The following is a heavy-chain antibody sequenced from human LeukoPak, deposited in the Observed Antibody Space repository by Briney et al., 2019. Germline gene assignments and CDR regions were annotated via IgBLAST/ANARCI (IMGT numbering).Heavy chain of an antibody. CDR2: INEGGSGK. CDR3: ARAVTSTEGY. Sequence: PRRSPRLSCATTGFTFTTYWLPWLRQAPGNQPQWVASINEGGSGKYYVDSVKGRFTISRDNAQKSLYLEMHSLRAEDTAVYYCARAVTSTEGYWGQGTLVTVSS. CDR1: GFTFTTYW. J-gene: IGHJ4*02. D-gene: IGHD4-17*01. V-gene: IGHV3-7*03.